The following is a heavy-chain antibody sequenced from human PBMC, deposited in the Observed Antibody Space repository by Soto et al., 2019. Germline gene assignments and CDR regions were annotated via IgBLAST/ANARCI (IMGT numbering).Heavy chain of an antibody. Sequence: QVQLVESGGGVVQPGRSLRLSCAASGFTFSSYGMHWVRQAPGKGLEWVAVIWYDGSNKYYADSVKGRFTISRDNSKNTRYLQMNSLRAEDTAVYYCARGNEGWFGDKGMDVWGQGTTVTVSS. CDR2: IWYDGSNK. J-gene: IGHJ6*02. CDR1: GFTFSSYG. D-gene: IGHD3-10*01. CDR3: ARGNEGWFGDKGMDV. V-gene: IGHV3-33*01.